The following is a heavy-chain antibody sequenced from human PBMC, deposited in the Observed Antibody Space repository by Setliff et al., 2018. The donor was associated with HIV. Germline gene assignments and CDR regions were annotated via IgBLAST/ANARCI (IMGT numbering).Heavy chain of an antibody. V-gene: IGHV3-33*01. Sequence: GGSLRLSCAASGFTFSSYGTHWVRQAPGKGLEWVAIIWYDGSSKYYADSVKGRFTISRDTSKDTLYLQMNSLRAEDTAVYYCARVVATNLDPWGQGSLVTVSS. CDR2: IWYDGSSK. D-gene: IGHD5-12*01. J-gene: IGHJ5*02. CDR3: ARVVATNLDP. CDR1: GFTFSSYG.